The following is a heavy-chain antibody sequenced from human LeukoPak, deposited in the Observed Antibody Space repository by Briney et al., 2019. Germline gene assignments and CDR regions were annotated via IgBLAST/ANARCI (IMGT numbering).Heavy chain of an antibody. V-gene: IGHV3-30-3*01. J-gene: IGHJ4*02. D-gene: IGHD3-10*01. CDR1: GFTFSNYA. CDR3: ARDSTYYGSGSPPAHN. CDR2: ISYDGSSK. Sequence: PGRSLTLSCAASGFTFSNYAMHWVRQAPGKGLEWVAVISYDGSSKYYADSVKGRFTISRDNSKKTLYLQMDSLRAEDTAVYYCARDSTYYGSGSPPAHNWGQGTLVTASS.